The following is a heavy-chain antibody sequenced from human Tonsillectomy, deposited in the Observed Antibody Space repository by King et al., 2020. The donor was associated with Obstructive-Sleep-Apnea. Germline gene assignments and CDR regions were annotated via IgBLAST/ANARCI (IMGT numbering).Heavy chain of an antibody. CDR1: GGSFSGYY. V-gene: IGHV4-34*01. CDR3: ARSAIAVAYTPFAY. CDR2: INHSGST. D-gene: IGHD6-19*01. Sequence: VQLQQWGAGLLKPSETLSLTCTVYGGSFSGYYWSWIRQPPGKGLEWIVEINHSGSTNYNPSLKSRVTMSVDTSKNQFSLKLSSVTAADTAVYYCARSAIAVAYTPFAYGGQGTLVTVS. J-gene: IGHJ4*02.